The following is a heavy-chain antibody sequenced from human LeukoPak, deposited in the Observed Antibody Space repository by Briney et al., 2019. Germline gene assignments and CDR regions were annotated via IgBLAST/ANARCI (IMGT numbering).Heavy chain of an antibody. CDR1: GFTFSSYG. CDR3: AKQGRDLCSDGRCYLFDY. J-gene: IGHJ4*02. CDR2: ISFDGGDK. V-gene: IGHV3-30*18. D-gene: IGHD2-15*01. Sequence: GRSLRLSCAASGFTFSSYGMHSVRQAPGKGLQWVALISFDGGDKYYADSVKGRFTISRDNSKDTLFLQMNSLRPEDTAVYYCAKQGRDLCSDGRCYLFDYWGQGTLVTVSS.